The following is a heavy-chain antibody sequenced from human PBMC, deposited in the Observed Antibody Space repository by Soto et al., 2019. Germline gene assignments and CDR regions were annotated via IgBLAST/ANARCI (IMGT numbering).Heavy chain of an antibody. CDR2: ISYDGSNK. J-gene: IGHJ6*02. CDR3: AKDLFGELLSTYYYYGMDV. Sequence: GGSLRLSCAASGFTFSSYGMHWVRQAPGKGLEWVAVISYDGSNKYYADSVKGRFTISRDNSKNTLYLQMNSLRAEDTAVYYCAKDLFGELLSTYYYYGMDVWGQGTTVTVSS. V-gene: IGHV3-30*18. CDR1: GFTFSSYG. D-gene: IGHD3-10*02.